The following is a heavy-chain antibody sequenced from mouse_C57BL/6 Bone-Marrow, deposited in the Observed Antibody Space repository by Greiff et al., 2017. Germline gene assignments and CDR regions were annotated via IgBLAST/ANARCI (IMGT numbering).Heavy chain of an antibody. Sequence: KLVESGGGLVQPGGSLKLSCAASGFTFSDYYMYWVRQTPEKRLGWVAYISNGGGSTYYPDTVKGRFTITRDKAKNTLYLQMSRLKSEDTAMSYCARQEGFAYWGQGTLVTVSA. J-gene: IGHJ3*01. CDR2: ISNGGGST. CDR1: GFTFSDYY. V-gene: IGHV5-12*01. CDR3: ARQEGFAY.